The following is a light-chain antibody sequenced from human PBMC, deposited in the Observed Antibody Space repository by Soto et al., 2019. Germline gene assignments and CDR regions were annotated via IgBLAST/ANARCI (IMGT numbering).Light chain of an antibody. CDR3: CSYAGRYTYV. V-gene: IGLV2-11*01. CDR2: DVS. Sequence: QSVLTQPRSVSGSPGQSVTISCTGTSSDVGGYKYVSWFQQHPGKAPKLMIYDVSQRPSGVPDRFSGSKSGNTASLTISGLQAEDEADYYCCSYAGRYTYVFGTGTKLTVL. CDR1: SSDVGGYKY. J-gene: IGLJ1*01.